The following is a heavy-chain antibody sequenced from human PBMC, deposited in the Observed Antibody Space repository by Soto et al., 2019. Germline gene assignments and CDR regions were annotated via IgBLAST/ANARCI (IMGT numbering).Heavy chain of an antibody. D-gene: IGHD3-9*01. V-gene: IGHV3-30-3*01. CDR3: ARGPRGEVLRYFDWLSPSTRWPQHKRKHYGMDV. CDR2: ISYDGSNK. CDR1: GFTFSSYA. J-gene: IGHJ6*02. Sequence: QAGGSLRLSCAASGFTFSSYAMHWVRQAPGKGLEWVAVISYDGSNKYYADSVKGRFTISRDNSKNTLYLQMNSLRAEDTAVYYCARGPRGEVLRYFDWLSPSTRWPQHKRKHYGMDVWGQGTTVTVSS.